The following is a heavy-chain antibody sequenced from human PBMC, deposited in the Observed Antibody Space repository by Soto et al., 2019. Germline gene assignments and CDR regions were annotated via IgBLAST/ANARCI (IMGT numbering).Heavy chain of an antibody. J-gene: IGHJ1*01. CDR1: GFTFSSYG. D-gene: IGHD3-22*01. V-gene: IGHV3-33*01. CDR2: IWYDGSNK. Sequence: GGSLRLSCAASGFTFSSYGMHWVRQAPGKGLEWVAVIWYDGSNKYYADSVRGRFTISRDNSKNTLYLQMNSLRAEDTAVYYCARGQEYYYDSSGYFQHWGQGTLVTVSS. CDR3: ARGQEYYYDSSGYFQH.